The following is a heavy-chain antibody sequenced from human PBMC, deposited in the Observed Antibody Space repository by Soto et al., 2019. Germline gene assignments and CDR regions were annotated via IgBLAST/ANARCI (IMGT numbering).Heavy chain of an antibody. CDR1: GYTFTSYG. CDR3: ARSPDILTGYTMYYFDY. J-gene: IGHJ4*02. V-gene: IGHV1-18*01. CDR2: ISAYNGNT. Sequence: GASVKVSCKASGYTFTSYGISWVRQAPGQGLEWMGWISAYNGNTNYAQKLQGRVTMTTDTSTSTAYMELRSLRSDDTAVYYCARSPDILTGYTMYYFDYWGQGTLVTVSS. D-gene: IGHD3-9*01.